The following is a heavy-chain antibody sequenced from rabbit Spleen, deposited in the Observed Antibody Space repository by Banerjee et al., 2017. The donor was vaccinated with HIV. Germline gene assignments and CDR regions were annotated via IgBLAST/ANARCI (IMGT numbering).Heavy chain of an antibody. J-gene: IGHJ6*01. CDR2: IDAGSSGST. V-gene: IGHV1S40*01. CDR3: AIATMTMVITDL. D-gene: IGHD2-1*01. CDR1: GFSFSSSYY. Sequence: QSLEESGGDLVKPGASLTLTCTASGFSFSSSYYICWVRQAPEKGLEWIVCIDAGSSGSTYYTSWAKGRFTISKTSSTTVTLQMTGLTAADTATYFCAIATMTMVITDLWGPGTLVTVS.